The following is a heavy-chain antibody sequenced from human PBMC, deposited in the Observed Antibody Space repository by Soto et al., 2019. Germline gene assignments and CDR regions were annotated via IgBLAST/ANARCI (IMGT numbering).Heavy chain of an antibody. CDR1: GGSISSRSYY. D-gene: IGHD6-6*01. V-gene: IGHV4-39*01. CDR3: ARSTDSSSSLYYYYYGMDV. J-gene: IGHJ6*02. Sequence: SAPLSHTCTLSGGSISSRSYYWGWTRHPPGKGLDLVGSIYYSGRTSYNPALQSRVTISVDTSKNQFSLKLSSVTAADTAVYYCARSTDSSSSLYYYYYGMDVWGQGTTVT. CDR2: IYYSGRT.